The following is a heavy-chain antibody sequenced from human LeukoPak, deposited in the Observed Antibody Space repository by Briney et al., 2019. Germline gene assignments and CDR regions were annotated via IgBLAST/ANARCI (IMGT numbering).Heavy chain of an antibody. D-gene: IGHD2-15*01. CDR3: ARVGCSGGNCYEYY. CDR1: GGSISSSNW. Sequence: SGTLSLTCAVSGGSISSSNWWSWVRQPPGKGLEWIGEIHHTGNTNYNPSLKSRVTISVDKSKNQFSLKLSSVTAADTAVYYCARVGCSGGNCYEYYWGQGTLVTVSS. CDR2: IHHTGNT. J-gene: IGHJ4*02. V-gene: IGHV4-4*02.